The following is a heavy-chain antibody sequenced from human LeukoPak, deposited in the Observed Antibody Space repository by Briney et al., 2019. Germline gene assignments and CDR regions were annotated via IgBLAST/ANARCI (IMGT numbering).Heavy chain of an antibody. J-gene: IGHJ6*02. CDR2: IKSKTGGGTT. V-gene: IGHV3-15*01. CDR1: GFTFSNAW. D-gene: IGHD3-10*01. CDR3: TTTISYGSGSYYYYYYGMDV. Sequence: GGSLRLSCAASGFTFSNAWMNWVRQAPGKGLEWVGRIKSKTGGGTTDYAAPVKGRFTISRDDSKNTLYLQMNSLKTEDTAVYYCTTTISYGSGSYYYYYYGMDVWGQGTTVTVSS.